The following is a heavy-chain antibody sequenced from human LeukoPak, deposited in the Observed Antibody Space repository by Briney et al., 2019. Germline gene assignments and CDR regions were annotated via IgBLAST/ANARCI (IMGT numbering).Heavy chain of an antibody. J-gene: IGHJ4*02. CDR2: ISWNSGSI. D-gene: IGHD3-16*02. CDR1: GFTFDDYA. Sequence: GGSLRLSFAASGFTFDDYAMHWVRQAPGKGVEWVSGISWNSGSIGYADSVKGRFTISRDNAKTSLYLKMTSLRAEDMALYYCAKDIGRLGELSPHFDYWGQGTLVTVSS. V-gene: IGHV3-9*03. CDR3: AKDIGRLGELSPHFDY.